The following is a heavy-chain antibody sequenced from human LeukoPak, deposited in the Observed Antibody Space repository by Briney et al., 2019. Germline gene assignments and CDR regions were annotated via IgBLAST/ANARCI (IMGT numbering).Heavy chain of an antibody. CDR3: ARRQYRSSWYYFDY. J-gene: IGHJ4*02. V-gene: IGHV3-74*01. CDR2: ISSDGSTT. CDR1: GFSLSSYW. Sequence: GGSLRLSCAASGFSLSSYWTHWVRPAPGKGLVWGSRISSDGSTTNYADSVKGRFTISRDNAKNALYLQMNSLRAEDTAVYYCARRQYRSSWYYFDYWGQGTLVTVSS. D-gene: IGHD6-13*01.